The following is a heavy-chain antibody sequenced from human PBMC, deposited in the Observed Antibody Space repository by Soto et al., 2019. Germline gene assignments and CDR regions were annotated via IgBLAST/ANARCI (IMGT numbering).Heavy chain of an antibody. Sequence: GGSLRLSCAASGFTFSSYWMHWVRQAPGKGLVWVSRINSKGSSTSYADSVKGRFTISRDNAKNTLYLQMNSLRAEDTVVFYCVRYYKDCGDYRCLDFWGQGTVFTGAS. CDR3: VRYYKDCGDYRCLDF. D-gene: IGHD4-17*01. CDR2: INSKGSST. V-gene: IGHV3-74*01. CDR1: GFTFSSYW. J-gene: IGHJ4*02.